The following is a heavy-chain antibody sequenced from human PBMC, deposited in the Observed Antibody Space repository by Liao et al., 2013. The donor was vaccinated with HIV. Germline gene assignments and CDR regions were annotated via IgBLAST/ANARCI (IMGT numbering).Heavy chain of an antibody. V-gene: IGHV4-30-4*01. CDR1: GGSVGGGDYY. CDR2: IFYSGRT. CDR3: ARVKLGPVDY. Sequence: QVHLQESGPGLLKPSQTLSLTCSVSGGSVGGGDYYWTWIRQPPGKGLEFIGHIFYSGRTWYIPSLKGRLSISLDMSKNQFSLDLTSVTAADTAVYYCARVKLGPVDYWGQGTLVTVSS. D-gene: IGHD7-27*01. J-gene: IGHJ4*02.